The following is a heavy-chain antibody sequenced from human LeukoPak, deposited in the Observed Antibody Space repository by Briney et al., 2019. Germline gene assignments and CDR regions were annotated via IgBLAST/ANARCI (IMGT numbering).Heavy chain of an antibody. D-gene: IGHD2-2*02. J-gene: IGHJ5*02. CDR2: ISAYNGNT. Sequence: ASVKVSCKASGYTFTSYGISWVRQVPGQGLEWMGWISAYNGNTNYAQKLQGRVTMTTDTSTSTAYMELRSLRSDDTAVYYCAGGICSSTSCYRGSWFDPWGQGTLVTVSS. V-gene: IGHV1-18*01. CDR1: GYTFTSYG. CDR3: AGGICSSTSCYRGSWFDP.